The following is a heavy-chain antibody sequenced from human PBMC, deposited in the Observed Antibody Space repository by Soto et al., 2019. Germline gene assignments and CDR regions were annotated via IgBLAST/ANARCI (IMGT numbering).Heavy chain of an antibody. Sequence: GGSLRLSCAASGFTFDDYAMHWVRQAPGKGLEWVSGISWNSGSIGYADSVKGRFTISRDNSKNTLYLQLGSLRVEDTAIYYCAKHHRESSGWKFDAFDIWGQGTMVTVSS. CDR3: AKHHRESSGWKFDAFDI. V-gene: IGHV3-9*01. J-gene: IGHJ3*02. CDR2: ISWNSGSI. CDR1: GFTFDDYA. D-gene: IGHD6-19*01.